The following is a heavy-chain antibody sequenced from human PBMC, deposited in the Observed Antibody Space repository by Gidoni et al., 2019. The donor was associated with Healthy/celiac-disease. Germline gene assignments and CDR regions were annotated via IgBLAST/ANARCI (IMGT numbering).Heavy chain of an antibody. CDR3: AKDLKPSRS. Sequence: EVQPLESGVGLVQPGGSRRLSCAASGFTFSSYAMSWVRQAPGKGLELVSAISGSGGSTYCADSVKGRFTISRDNSKNTLYLQMNSLRAEDTAVYYCAKDLKPSRSWGQGTLVTVAS. CDR1: GFTFSSYA. J-gene: IGHJ4*02. CDR2: ISGSGGST. V-gene: IGHV3-23*01.